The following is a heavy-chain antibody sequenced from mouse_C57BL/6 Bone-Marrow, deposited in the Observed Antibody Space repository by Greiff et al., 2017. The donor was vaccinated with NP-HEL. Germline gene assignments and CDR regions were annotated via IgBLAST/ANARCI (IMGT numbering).Heavy chain of an antibody. CDR1: GYTFTTYP. D-gene: IGHD1-1*01. V-gene: IGHV1-47*01. CDR2: FHPYNDDT. J-gene: IGHJ4*01. CDR3: AITTVVEDYYAMDY. Sequence: VKLMESGAELVKPGASVKMSCKASGYTFTTYPIEWMKQNHGKSLEWIGNFHPYNDDTKYNEKFKGKATLTVEKSSSTVYLELSRLTSDDSAVYYCAITTVVEDYYAMDYWGQGTSVTVSS.